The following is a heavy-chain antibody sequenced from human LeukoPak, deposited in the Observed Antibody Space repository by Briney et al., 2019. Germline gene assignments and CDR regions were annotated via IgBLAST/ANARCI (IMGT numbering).Heavy chain of an antibody. D-gene: IGHD2-8*01. CDR2: FYPGDYDT. Sequence: GESLKISCKGPRYSFSNHWIGWGPQVPGKGPGWIGIFYPGDYDTRYSPSFQGQVTISADKSISPAYLQWSRLKASDTAMYYCARLKYAVTYRAPFDYCGERTLVT. CDR1: RYSFSNHW. J-gene: IGHJ4*02. V-gene: IGHV5-51*01. CDR3: ARLKYAVTYRAPFDY.